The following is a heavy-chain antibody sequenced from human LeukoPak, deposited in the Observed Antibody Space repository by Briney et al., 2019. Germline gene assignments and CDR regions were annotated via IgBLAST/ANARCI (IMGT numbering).Heavy chain of an antibody. J-gene: IGHJ3*02. Sequence: GESLKISCKGSGYSFTSYWIGWMRQMPGKGLEWMGIIYPGDSDTRYSPSFQGQVTISADKSISTAYLQWGSLKASDTAMYYCARRIYSSTRFDAFDIWGQGTMVTVSS. CDR3: ARRIYSSTRFDAFDI. V-gene: IGHV5-51*01. D-gene: IGHD6-13*01. CDR2: IYPGDSDT. CDR1: GYSFTSYW.